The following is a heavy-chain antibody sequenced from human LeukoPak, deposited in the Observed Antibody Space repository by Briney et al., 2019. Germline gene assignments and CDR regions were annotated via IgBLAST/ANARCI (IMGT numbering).Heavy chain of an antibody. D-gene: IGHD1-26*01. V-gene: IGHV4-59*12. CDR2: IYYSGST. Sequence: SSETLSLTCTVSGGSISSYYWSWIRQPPGKGLEWIGYIYYSGSTNYNPSLKSRVTMSVDTSKNQFSLKLSSVTAADTAVYYCILGGSYYTFDYWGQGTLVTVSS. CDR3: ILGGSYYTFDY. CDR1: GGSISSYY. J-gene: IGHJ4*02.